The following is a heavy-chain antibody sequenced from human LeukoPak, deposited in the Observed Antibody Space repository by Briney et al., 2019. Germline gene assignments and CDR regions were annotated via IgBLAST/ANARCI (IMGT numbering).Heavy chain of an antibody. CDR1: GFTFSSYA. J-gene: IGHJ4*02. CDR2: ISYDGSNT. V-gene: IGHV3-30*04. D-gene: IGHD6-19*01. CDR3: ARLYSSGWYFDY. Sequence: GRSLRLSCAASGFTFSSYAMHWVRQAPGKGLEWVAIISYDGSNTYYADSVRGRFTISRDNSKNTLYLQMNSLRAEDTAVYYCARLYSSGWYFDYWGQGTLVTVPS.